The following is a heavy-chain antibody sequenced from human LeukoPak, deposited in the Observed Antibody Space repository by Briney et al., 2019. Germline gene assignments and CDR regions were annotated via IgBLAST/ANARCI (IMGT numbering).Heavy chain of an antibody. Sequence: SQTLSLTCTVSGGSISRGDYYWGWIRQPPGKGLEWIGYSYYSGSTYYNPSLKRRVTITEDTSKNQFSLKLSSVTAADTAVYYCARGGRLGYCSITSCQLVDWGRGTLVTVSS. CDR2: SYYSGST. J-gene: IGHJ4*02. CDR1: GGSISRGDYY. V-gene: IGHV4-30-4*01. CDR3: ARGGRLGYCSITSCQLVD. D-gene: IGHD2-2*01.